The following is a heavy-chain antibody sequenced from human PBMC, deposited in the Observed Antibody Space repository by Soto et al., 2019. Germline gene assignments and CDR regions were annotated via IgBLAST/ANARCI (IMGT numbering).Heavy chain of an antibody. D-gene: IGHD3-10*01. CDR2: IYYSGST. Sequence: TSETLSLTCTVAGGSISSGGYCWSWIRQHPGKGLEWIGYIYYSGSTNYNPSLKSRVTISVDTSKNQFSLKLSSVTAADTAVYYCARGQGSMVRGVQHFYGMDVWGQGTTVTSP. CDR3: ARGQGSMVRGVQHFYGMDV. J-gene: IGHJ6*02. CDR1: GGSISSGGYC. V-gene: IGHV4-31*03.